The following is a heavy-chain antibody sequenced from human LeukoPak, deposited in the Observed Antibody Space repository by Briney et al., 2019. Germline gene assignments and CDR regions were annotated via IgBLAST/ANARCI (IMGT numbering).Heavy chain of an antibody. J-gene: IGHJ5*02. D-gene: IGHD5-12*01. V-gene: IGHV1-69*04. Sequence: SVKVSCKASGGTFSSYTISWVRQAPGQGLEWMGRIIPILGIANYAQKFQGRVTITADKSTSTAYMELSSLRSEDTAVYYCVRDLRGYSGYDPYNWFDPRGQGTLVTVSS. CDR2: IIPILGIA. CDR1: GGTFSSYT. CDR3: VRDLRGYSGYDPYNWFDP.